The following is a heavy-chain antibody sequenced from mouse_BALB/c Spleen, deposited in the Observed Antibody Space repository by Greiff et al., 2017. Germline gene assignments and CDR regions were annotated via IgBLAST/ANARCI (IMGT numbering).Heavy chain of an antibody. Sequence: QVQLKESGPSLVQPSQSLSITCTVSGFSLTSYGVHWVRQSPGKGLEWLGVIWRGGSTDYNAAFMSRLSITTDNSKSQVFFKMNSLQADDTAIYYCAENYYGSTWFAYWGQGTLVTVSA. D-gene: IGHD1-1*01. J-gene: IGHJ3*01. CDR3: AENYYGSTWFAY. V-gene: IGHV2-5-1*01. CDR1: GFSLTSYG. CDR2: IWRGGST.